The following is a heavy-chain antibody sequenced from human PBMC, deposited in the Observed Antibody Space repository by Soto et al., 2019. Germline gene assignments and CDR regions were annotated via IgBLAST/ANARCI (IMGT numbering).Heavy chain of an antibody. CDR3: ATSYDSGFDP. Sequence: QLQLVQSGAEVERPGASVRVSCKAYGYAFSKYGISWIRQAPGPGLEWMGWIRPDTGDTNYAQKFQGRVTMTTDTSSNTAYMELRSLRSDDTAMYYCATSYDSGFDPWGQGTLVSVSS. J-gene: IGHJ5*02. D-gene: IGHD5-12*01. V-gene: IGHV1-18*04. CDR1: GYAFSKYG. CDR2: IRPDTGDT.